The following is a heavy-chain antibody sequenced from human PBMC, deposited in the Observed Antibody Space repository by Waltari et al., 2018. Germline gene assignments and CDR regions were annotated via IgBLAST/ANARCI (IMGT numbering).Heavy chain of an antibody. J-gene: IGHJ3*02. D-gene: IGHD2-8*01. Sequence: QVQLQVSGPGLVKPSETLSLTCAVSGYSISSGYYWGWIRQPPGKGLEWIGSIYHSGSTYYNPSLKSRVTISVDTSKNQFSLKLSSVTAADTAVYYCARDSTNGVCYTDAFDIWGQGTMVTVSS. CDR2: IYHSGST. V-gene: IGHV4-38-2*02. CDR3: ARDSTNGVCYTDAFDI. CDR1: GYSISSGYY.